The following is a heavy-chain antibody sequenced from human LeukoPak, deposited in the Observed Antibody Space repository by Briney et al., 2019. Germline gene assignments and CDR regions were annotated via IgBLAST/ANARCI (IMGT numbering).Heavy chain of an antibody. Sequence: GGSPRLSCAASGFTFSSYEMNWVRQAPGKGLEWVSYISSSGSTIYYADSVKGRFTISRDNAKNSLYLQMNSLRAEDTAVYYCARDDILTGYPTPFDYWGQGTLVTVSS. CDR3: ARDDILTGYPTPFDY. J-gene: IGHJ4*02. D-gene: IGHD3-9*01. CDR1: GFTFSSYE. CDR2: ISSSGSTI. V-gene: IGHV3-48*03.